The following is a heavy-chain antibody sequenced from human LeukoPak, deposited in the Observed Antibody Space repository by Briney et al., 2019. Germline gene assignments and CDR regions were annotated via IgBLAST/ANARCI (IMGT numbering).Heavy chain of an antibody. D-gene: IGHD6-19*01. CDR2: ITSSSTYI. CDR3: AKEALPGIAVAGRVY. V-gene: IGHV3-21*04. J-gene: IGHJ4*02. Sequence: PGGSLRLSCAASGFTFNNYNMNWVRQAPGKALEWVSSITSSSTYIFYADSVKGRFSISRDNAKNSLYLQMNSLRAEDTAVYFCAKEALPGIAVAGRVYWGQGTLVTVSS. CDR1: GFTFNNYN.